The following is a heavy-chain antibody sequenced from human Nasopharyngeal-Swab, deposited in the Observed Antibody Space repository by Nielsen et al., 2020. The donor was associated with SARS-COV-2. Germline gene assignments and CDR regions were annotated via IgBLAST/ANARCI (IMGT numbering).Heavy chain of an antibody. CDR2: INDYENRL. CDR3: VKDLRGKYAFDI. CDR1: GYTFSSYW. D-gene: IGHD3-16*01. V-gene: IGHV3-64D*06. Sequence: GESLKISCTASGYTFSSYWMHWVRQAPGKGLEYVSTINDYENRLYYADSVKGRFAISRDNSKNTLYLQMSSLRAEDTAVYWCVKDLRGKYAFDIWGQGTMVTVSS. J-gene: IGHJ3*02.